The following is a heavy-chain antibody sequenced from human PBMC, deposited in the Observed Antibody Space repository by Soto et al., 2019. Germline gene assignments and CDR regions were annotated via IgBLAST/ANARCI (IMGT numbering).Heavy chain of an antibody. CDR1: GFPFSDYS. J-gene: IGHJ4*02. D-gene: IGHD3-22*01. Sequence: LRLSCAASGFPFSDYSMNWVRQAPGKGLEWVSYISGSSDATYYADSVKGRITISRDNAKNSLSLQMNSLRDEDTAVYYCVRNEYYYDSSGFGLDYWGQGTQVTVSS. V-gene: IGHV3-48*02. CDR3: VRNEYYYDSSGFGLDY. CDR2: ISGSSDAT.